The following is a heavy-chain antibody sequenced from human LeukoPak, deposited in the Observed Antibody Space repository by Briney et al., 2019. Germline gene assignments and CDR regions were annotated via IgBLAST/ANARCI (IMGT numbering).Heavy chain of an antibody. V-gene: IGHV3-33*07. J-gene: IGHJ4*02. CDR2: MWSDVHNK. D-gene: IGHD3-16*01. CDR1: GFTFSRSA. CDR3: AWGFSCRLKYFDY. Sequence: GGSLRLSCAASGFTFSRSAMDWVRLAPGKGLESVPLMWSDVHNKYYADSMKGRFIVSRDSSKNTLFLQMSSLRAEDTALYYSAWGFSCRLKYFDYWGQGTLVTVSS.